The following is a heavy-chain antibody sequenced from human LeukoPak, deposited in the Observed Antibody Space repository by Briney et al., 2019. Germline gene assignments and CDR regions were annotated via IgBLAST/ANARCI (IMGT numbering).Heavy chain of an antibody. CDR1: GGSISSYY. Sequence: KTSETLSLTCTGSGGSISSYYWSWIRQPPGQGLEWIGSIYYSGSTNYNPSLKSRVTISVDTSKNQFPLKLSSVTAADTAVYYCARVRGIVGAHNWFDPWGQGTLVTVSS. D-gene: IGHD1-26*01. CDR3: ARVRGIVGAHNWFDP. J-gene: IGHJ5*02. V-gene: IGHV4-59*01. CDR2: IYYSGST.